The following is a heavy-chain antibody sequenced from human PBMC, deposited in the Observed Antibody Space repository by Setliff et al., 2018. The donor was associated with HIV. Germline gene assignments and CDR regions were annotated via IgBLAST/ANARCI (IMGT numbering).Heavy chain of an antibody. D-gene: IGHD2-21*01. V-gene: IGHV1-69*10. CDR1: GGTFNNDA. J-gene: IGHJ4*02. CDR3: ARDRLGHIDRPYFDY. CDR2: IVPVLGIT. Sequence: ASVKVSCKASGGTFNNDAISWVRQAPGQGLEWMGGIVPVLGITNYSPKFQGRVTITTDESTTTAYMDLSSLRSEDTAVYYCARDRLGHIDRPYFDYWGQGTLGTVS.